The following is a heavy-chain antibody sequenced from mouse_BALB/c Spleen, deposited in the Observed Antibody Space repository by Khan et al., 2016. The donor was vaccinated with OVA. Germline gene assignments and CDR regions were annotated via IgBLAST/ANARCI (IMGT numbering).Heavy chain of an antibody. Sequence: EVQLQESGPGLVKPSQSLSLTCTVTGYSITSDYAWNWIRQFPGNKLEWMGYISYSGKTKYNPSLKSRISITRDTSKNQFFLQLNSVTTEDTATYYWARIYGGDFDYWSQGTTLTVSS. CDR3: ARIYGGDFDY. CDR1: GYSITSDYA. V-gene: IGHV3-2*02. D-gene: IGHD1-1*01. CDR2: ISYSGKT. J-gene: IGHJ2*01.